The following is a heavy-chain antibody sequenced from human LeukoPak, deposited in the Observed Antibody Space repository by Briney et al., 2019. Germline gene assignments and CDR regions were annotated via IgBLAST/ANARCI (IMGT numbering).Heavy chain of an antibody. CDR2: VYYSGST. CDR3: ARRTADRIFAY. D-gene: IGHD1-1*01. CDR1: GGSISSSTYY. V-gene: IGHV4-39*01. J-gene: IGHJ4*02. Sequence: SETLSLTCTVSGGSISSSTYYWGWIRQPPGKGLEWSGNVYYSGSTYYNPSLKSRVTISVDTSKNQFSLKLSSVTAADTAVYYCARRTADRIFAYWGQGTLVTVYS.